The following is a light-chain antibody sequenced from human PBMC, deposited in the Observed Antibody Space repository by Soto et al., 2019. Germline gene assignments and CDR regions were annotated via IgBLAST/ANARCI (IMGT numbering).Light chain of an antibody. Sequence: QSALPQPPSASGSPGQSVTISCSGTSSDVGAYKFVSWYQQHPGKAPKLIISEVSKRPSGVPDRFSGSKSGNTASLTVSGLQAEDEADYYCSSYTGRDNLFVFGTGTKVTVL. CDR3: SSYTGRDNLFV. V-gene: IGLV2-8*01. J-gene: IGLJ1*01. CDR1: SSDVGAYKF. CDR2: EVS.